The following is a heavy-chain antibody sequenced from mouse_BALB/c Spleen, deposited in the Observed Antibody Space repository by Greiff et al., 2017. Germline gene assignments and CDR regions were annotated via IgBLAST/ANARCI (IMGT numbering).Heavy chain of an antibody. CDR1: GYTFTSYT. D-gene: IGHD2-1*01. V-gene: IGHV1-4*01. J-gene: IGHJ4*01. CDR3: ARGIYYGNYYYAMDY. CDR2: INPSSGYT. Sequence: QVQLKESGAELARPGASVKMSCKASGYTFTSYTMHWVKQRPGQGLEWIGYINPSSGYTNYNQKFKDKATLTADKSSSTAYMQLSSLTSEDSAVYYCARGIYYGNYYYAMDYWGQGTSVTVSS.